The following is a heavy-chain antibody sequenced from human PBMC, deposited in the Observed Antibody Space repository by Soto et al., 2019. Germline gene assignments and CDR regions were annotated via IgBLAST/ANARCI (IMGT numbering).Heavy chain of an antibody. D-gene: IGHD6-6*01. CDR1: GFTVSSNY. Sequence: GGSLRLCCAASGFTVSSNYMSWVRQAPGKGLEWVSVIYSGGSAYYADSVKGRFTISRDNSKNTLYLQMNSLRAEDTAVYYCARARSYSSSSPNYYYYYMDVWGKGTTVTVSS. J-gene: IGHJ6*03. CDR3: ARARSYSSSSPNYYYYYMDV. CDR2: IYSGGSA. V-gene: IGHV3-66*01.